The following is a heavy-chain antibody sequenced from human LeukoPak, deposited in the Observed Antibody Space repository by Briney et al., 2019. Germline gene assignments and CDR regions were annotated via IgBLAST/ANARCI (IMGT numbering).Heavy chain of an antibody. CDR3: ARGAGYSSSWYYFDY. V-gene: IGHV1-2*02. CDR1: GYTFTGYY. Sequence: ASVKVSCKASGYTFTGYYMHWVRQAPGQGLEWMGWINPNSGGTNYAQKFQGRVTVTRDTSISTAYMELSRLRSDDTAVYYCARGAGYSSSWYYFDYWGQGTLVTVSS. D-gene: IGHD6-13*01. CDR2: INPNSGGT. J-gene: IGHJ4*02.